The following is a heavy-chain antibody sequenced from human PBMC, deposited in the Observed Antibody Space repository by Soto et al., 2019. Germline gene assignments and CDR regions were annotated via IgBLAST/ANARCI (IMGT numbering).Heavy chain of an antibody. J-gene: IGHJ6*02. CDR2: ISGYNGDT. V-gene: IGHV1-18*01. CDR1: GYTFTRYG. Sequence: QGQLVQSGAEVKKPGASVKVSCKASGYTFTRYGISWVRQAPGQGLEWMGWISGYNGDTNYAQNLQGRVTMTIDTSTSTAYMELRSQTSDDTAVYYCAKNGQPPYYYYGMNVWGQGTTVTVSS. D-gene: IGHD2-8*01. CDR3: AKNGQPPYYYYGMNV.